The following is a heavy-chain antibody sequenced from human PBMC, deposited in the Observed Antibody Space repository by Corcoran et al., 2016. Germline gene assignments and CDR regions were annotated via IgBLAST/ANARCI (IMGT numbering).Heavy chain of an antibody. Sequence: QVQLQQWGAGLLKPSETLSLTCAVYGGSFSGYYWSWIRQPPGKGLEWIGEINHSGSTNYNPSLKSRVTISVDTSKNQFSLKLSSVTAADTAVYYCARGRVFYYGRDVWGQGTTVTVSS. CDR1: GGSFSGYY. J-gene: IGHJ6*02. CDR3: ARGRVFYYGRDV. V-gene: IGHV4-34*01. D-gene: IGHD3-10*01. CDR2: INHSGST.